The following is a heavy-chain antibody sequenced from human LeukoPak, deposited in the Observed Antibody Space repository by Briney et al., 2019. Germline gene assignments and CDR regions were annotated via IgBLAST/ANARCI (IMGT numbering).Heavy chain of an antibody. V-gene: IGHV3-48*03. CDR1: GFTFTSYE. Sequence: GGSLTLSCAASGFTFTSYEMNWVRQAPGKGLEWVSYISSSGTTIYYADSLKGRFTISRDNAKNSLYLQMNSLRAEDTAVYYCARPRYCGGMDVWGKGTKVTVSS. CDR2: ISSSGTTI. J-gene: IGHJ6*03. D-gene: IGHD2-15*01. CDR3: ARPRYCGGMDV.